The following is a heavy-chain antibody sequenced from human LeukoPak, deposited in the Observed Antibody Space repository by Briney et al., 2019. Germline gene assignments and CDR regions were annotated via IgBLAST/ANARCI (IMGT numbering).Heavy chain of an antibody. D-gene: IGHD6-19*01. CDR3: ARDSPYSSGWPYFDF. CDR1: GFTFSSYD. Sequence: GGSLRLSCAASGFTFSSYDMNWVRQAPGKGLEWLSFISSGGSSIYYADSVKRRFTISRDNAKNSLYLQINSLRAEDTAVYYCARDSPYSSGWPYFDFWGQGTLVTVSS. J-gene: IGHJ4*02. CDR2: ISSGGSSI. V-gene: IGHV3-48*03.